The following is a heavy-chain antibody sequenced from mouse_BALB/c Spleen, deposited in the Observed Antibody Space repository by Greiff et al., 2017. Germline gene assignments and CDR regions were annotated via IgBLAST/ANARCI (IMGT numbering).Heavy chain of an antibody. D-gene: IGHD2-1*01. Sequence: EVQLQQSGPGLVKPSQSLSLTCSVTGYSITSGYYWNWIRQFPGNKLEWMGYISYDGSNNYNPSLKNRISITRDTSKNQFFLKLNSVTTEDTATYYCARDQIYYGNPFAYWGQGTLVTVSA. CDR3: ARDQIYYGNPFAY. J-gene: IGHJ3*01. CDR1: GYSITSGYY. V-gene: IGHV3-6*02. CDR2: ISYDGSN.